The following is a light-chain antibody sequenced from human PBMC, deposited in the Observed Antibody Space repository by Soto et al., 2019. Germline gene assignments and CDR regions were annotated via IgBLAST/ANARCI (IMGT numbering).Light chain of an antibody. J-gene: IGKJ4*01. Sequence: SAFTHSPATLSFSPAERAKFCCRASQSLSSINLAWFQQKPGQAPRLLIYGTSGRATGIPDRFSGSGSGTDFTLTISSLETEDFAFYYCKQRNSWPLTFGGGTKVDIK. V-gene: IGKV3D-20*02. CDR2: GTS. CDR3: KQRNSWPLT. CDR1: QSLSSIN.